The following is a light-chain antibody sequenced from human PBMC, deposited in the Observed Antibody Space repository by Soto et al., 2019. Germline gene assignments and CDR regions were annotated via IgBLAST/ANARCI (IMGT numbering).Light chain of an antibody. Sequence: EIVLTQSPATLSLSPGERATLSCRASQSVSTYLAWYQQKPGQTPRLLIYNKYTRATGIPDRISGSGSGTDFTLTISRLEPEDFAVYYCQLYGASPTFGGGTKVDIK. CDR3: QLYGASPT. CDR1: QSVSTY. J-gene: IGKJ4*02. CDR2: NKY. V-gene: IGKV3-20*01.